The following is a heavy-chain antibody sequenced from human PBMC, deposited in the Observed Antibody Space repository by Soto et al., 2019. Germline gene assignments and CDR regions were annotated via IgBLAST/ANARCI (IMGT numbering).Heavy chain of an antibody. V-gene: IGHV3-23*01. CDR1: GFTFSSYA. J-gene: IGHJ4*02. Sequence: GGSLRLSCAASGFTFSSYAMSWVRQAPGKGLEWVSAISGSGGSTYYADSVKGRFTISRDNSKNTLYLQMNSLRAEDTAVYYCAKASCSSTSCYTVDYWGQGTLVTVSS. CDR3: AKASCSSTSCYTVDY. CDR2: ISGSGGST. D-gene: IGHD2-2*02.